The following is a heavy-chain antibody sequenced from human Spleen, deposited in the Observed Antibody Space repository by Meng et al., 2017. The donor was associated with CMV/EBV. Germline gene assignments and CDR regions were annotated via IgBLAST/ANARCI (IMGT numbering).Heavy chain of an antibody. Sequence: ASVKVSCKASGYTFTRYGISWVRQAAGQGLEWMGWINDYNGNTNYAQKLQGRVTMTTDTSTSTAYMELRSLRSDDTAVYYCARDRGSGIVVVPAAIGWFDPWGQGTLVTVSS. D-gene: IGHD2-2*02. CDR1: GYTFTRYG. J-gene: IGHJ5*02. V-gene: IGHV1-18*01. CDR2: INDYNGNT. CDR3: ARDRGSGIVVVPAAIGWFDP.